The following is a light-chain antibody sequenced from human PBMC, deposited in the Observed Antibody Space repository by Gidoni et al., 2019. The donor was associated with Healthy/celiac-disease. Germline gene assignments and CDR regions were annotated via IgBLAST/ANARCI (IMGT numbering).Light chain of an antibody. CDR3: QAWDSSTGV. V-gene: IGLV3-1*01. CDR2: QDS. J-gene: IGLJ1*01. CDR1: KLGDKY. Sequence: SYELTQPPSVSVSPGQTASITCSGDKLGDKYACWYQQKQGQSPVLDIYQDSKRPSGIPERFSGSNSGNTATLTISGTQAMDEADYYCQAWDSSTGVFGTGTKVTVL.